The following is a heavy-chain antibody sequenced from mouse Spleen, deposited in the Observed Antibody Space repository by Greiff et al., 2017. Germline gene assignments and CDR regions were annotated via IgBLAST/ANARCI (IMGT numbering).Heavy chain of an antibody. V-gene: IGHV1-52*01. CDR1: GYTFTSYW. D-gene: IGHD2-1*01. J-gene: IGHJ4*01. CDR2: IDPSDSET. Sequence: QVQLQQPGAELVRPGSSVKLSCTASGYTFTSYWMHWVKQRPIQGLEWIGNIDPSDSETHYNQKFKDKATLTVDKSSSTAYMQLSSLTSEDSAVYYCARGDGNYDYYAMDYWGQGTSVTVSS. CDR3: ARGDGNYDYYAMDY.